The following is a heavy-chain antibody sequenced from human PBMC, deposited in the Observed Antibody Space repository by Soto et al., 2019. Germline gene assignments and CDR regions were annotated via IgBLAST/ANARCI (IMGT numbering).Heavy chain of an antibody. CDR3: AKDQGSSWYEIDY. CDR1: GFTFSNYA. D-gene: IGHD6-13*01. Sequence: LSCAASGFTFSNYAVTWVRQAPGKGLEWVSTISGSGGSTYYADSVKGRFTISRDNSKNTLYLQMNSLRAEDTAVYYCAKDQGSSWYEIDYWGQGTLVTVSS. V-gene: IGHV3-23*01. CDR2: ISGSGGST. J-gene: IGHJ4*02.